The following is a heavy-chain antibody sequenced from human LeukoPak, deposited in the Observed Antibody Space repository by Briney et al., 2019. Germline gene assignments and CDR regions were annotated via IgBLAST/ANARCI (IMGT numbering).Heavy chain of an antibody. CDR3: AREPDAFDI. J-gene: IGHJ3*02. CDR1: GDSISSYY. CDR2: ISNSGST. Sequence: SETLSLTCTVSGDSISSYYWSWIWQPPGKGLEWIGYISNSGSTNYNPSLKSRVTISVDTSKNQFSLKVRSVTAADTAVYYCAREPDAFDIWGQGTMVTVSS. V-gene: IGHV4-59*01.